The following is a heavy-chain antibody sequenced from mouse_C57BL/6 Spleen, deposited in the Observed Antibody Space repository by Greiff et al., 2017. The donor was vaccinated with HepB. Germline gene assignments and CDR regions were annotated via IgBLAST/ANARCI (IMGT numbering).Heavy chain of an antibody. J-gene: IGHJ4*01. CDR3: ARVGYYHYYAMDY. CDR2: IYPSDSET. CDR1: GYTFTSYW. D-gene: IGHD2-3*01. Sequence: QVQLQQPGAELVRPGSSVKLSCKASGYTFTSYWMDWVKQRPGQGLEWIGNIYPSDSETHYNQKFKDKATLTVDKSSSTAYMQLSSLTSEDSAVYYGARVGYYHYYAMDYWGQGTSVTVSS. V-gene: IGHV1-61*01.